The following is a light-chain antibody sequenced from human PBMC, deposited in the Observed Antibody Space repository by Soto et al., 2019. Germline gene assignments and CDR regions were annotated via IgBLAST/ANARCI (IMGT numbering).Light chain of an antibody. CDR3: SSHISSGNYV. CDR1: SSDVGDYNY. CDR2: DVS. V-gene: IGLV2-14*01. J-gene: IGLJ1*01. Sequence: QSALTQPASVSGSPGQSITISCTGTSSDVGDYNYVSWYQQHPDKAPKVIIYDVSNRPSGVSNRFSGSKSGNTASLTISGLQAEDEADYYCSSHISSGNYVFGTGTKVTVL.